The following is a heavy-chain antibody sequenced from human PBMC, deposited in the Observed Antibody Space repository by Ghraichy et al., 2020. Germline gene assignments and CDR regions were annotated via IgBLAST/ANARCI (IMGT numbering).Heavy chain of an antibody. CDR2: INHSGST. D-gene: IGHD2-2*02. J-gene: IGHJ6*03. CDR1: GGSFSGYY. Sequence: SETLSLTCAVYGGSFSGYYWSWIRQPPGKGLEWIGEINHSGSTNYNPSLKSRVTISVDTSKNQFSLKLSSVTAADTAVYYCAILRYCSSTSCYTHRGYMDVWGKGTTVTVSS. CDR3: AILRYCSSTSCYTHRGYMDV. V-gene: IGHV4-34*01.